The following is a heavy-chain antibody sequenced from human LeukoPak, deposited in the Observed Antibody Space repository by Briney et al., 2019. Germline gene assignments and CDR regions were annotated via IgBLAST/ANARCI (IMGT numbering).Heavy chain of an antibody. CDR3: ARGANLGFDP. CDR2: IGSGGDT. CDR1: GFTFSSYD. D-gene: IGHD5-24*01. V-gene: IGHV3-13*04. Sequence: GGSLRLSCAASGFTFSSYDMHWVRQPTGEGLQWVSGIGSGGDTYYAGSVKGRFTISRENAKNSLYLQMNSLRAGDTAVYFCARGANLGFDPWGRGTLVTVSS. J-gene: IGHJ5*02.